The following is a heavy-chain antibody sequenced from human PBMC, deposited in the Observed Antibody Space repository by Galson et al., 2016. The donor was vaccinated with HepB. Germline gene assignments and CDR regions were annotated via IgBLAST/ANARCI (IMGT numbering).Heavy chain of an antibody. CDR3: ARERAGIWDNFDY. J-gene: IGHJ4*02. CDR2: ISGSADTT. V-gene: IGHV3-23*01. D-gene: IGHD2-15*01. Sequence: SLRLSCAASGFTFSSYGIQWVRQAPGKGLEWVSVISGSADTTYYADSVKGRFTISRDNSKNTLYLQMNSLRAEDTAVYYCARERAGIWDNFDYWGQGALVTVSS. CDR1: GFTFSSYG.